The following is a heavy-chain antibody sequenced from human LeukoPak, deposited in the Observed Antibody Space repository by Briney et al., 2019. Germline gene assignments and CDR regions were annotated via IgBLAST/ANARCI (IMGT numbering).Heavy chain of an antibody. D-gene: IGHD5-18*01. CDR3: ARDLGQQWFFSFDY. J-gene: IGHJ4*02. Sequence: GGSLRLSCAASGFTFSSYAMHWVRQAPGKGLEWVAVISYDGSNKYYADSVKGRFTISRDSSKNTLYLQMNSLRAEDTAVYYCARDLGQQWFFSFDYWGQGTLVTVSP. CDR1: GFTFSSYA. V-gene: IGHV3-30-3*01. CDR2: ISYDGSNK.